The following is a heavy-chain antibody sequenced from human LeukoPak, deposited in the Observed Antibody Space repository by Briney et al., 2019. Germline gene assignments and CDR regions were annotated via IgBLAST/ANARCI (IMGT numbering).Heavy chain of an antibody. Sequence: PGGSLRLSCAASVFFFNNYSMKLVRQAPGKGLEWVSSISSNGDYIYYADSLKGRFTISRDNAKNSLYLQMNSLRAEDTAAYYCARDQYGDYANDYWGQGTLVTVSS. J-gene: IGHJ4*02. CDR1: VFFFNNYS. D-gene: IGHD4-17*01. CDR2: ISSNGDYI. CDR3: ARDQYGDYANDY. V-gene: IGHV3-21*01.